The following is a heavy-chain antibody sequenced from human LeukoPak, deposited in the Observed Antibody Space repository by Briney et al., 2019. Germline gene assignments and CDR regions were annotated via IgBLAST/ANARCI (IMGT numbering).Heavy chain of an antibody. CDR3: ARGGEQLVRNFDY. Sequence: SETLSLTCTVSGGSISSYYWSWIRQPPGEGLEWIGYIYYSGSTNYDPSLKSRVTISVDTSKNQFSLKLSSVTAADTAVYYCARGGEQLVRNFDYWGQGALVTVSS. V-gene: IGHV4-59*01. J-gene: IGHJ4*02. D-gene: IGHD6-6*01. CDR2: IYYSGST. CDR1: GGSISSYY.